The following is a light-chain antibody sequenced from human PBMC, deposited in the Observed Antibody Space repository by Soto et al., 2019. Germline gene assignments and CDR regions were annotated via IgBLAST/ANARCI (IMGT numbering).Light chain of an antibody. J-gene: IGLJ1*01. V-gene: IGLV3-21*02. CDR3: QSFDSSRFYV. CDR1: NIGSKS. CDR2: DDS. Sequence: SYELTQPPSVSVAPGQTARITCGGTNIGSKSVHWYQQKPGQAPVLVVYDDSDRPSGIPERFSGSNSGTSASLAITGLQAEDEADYYCQSFDSSRFYVFGTGTKLTVL.